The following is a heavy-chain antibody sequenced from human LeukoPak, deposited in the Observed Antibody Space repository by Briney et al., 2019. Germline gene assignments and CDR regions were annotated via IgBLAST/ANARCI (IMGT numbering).Heavy chain of an antibody. Sequence: SETLSLTCTVSGGSISSSSYYWGWIRQPPGKGLEWIGSIYYGGSTYYNPSLKSRVTISVDTSKNQFSLKLSSVTAADTAVYYYARLTQIAVAGSYYFDYWGQGTLVTVSS. CDR2: IYYGGST. CDR3: ARLTQIAVAGSYYFDY. D-gene: IGHD6-19*01. J-gene: IGHJ4*02. V-gene: IGHV4-39*01. CDR1: GGSISSSSYY.